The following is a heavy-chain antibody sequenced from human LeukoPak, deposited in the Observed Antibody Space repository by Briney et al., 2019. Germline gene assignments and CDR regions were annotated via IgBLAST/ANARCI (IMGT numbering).Heavy chain of an antibody. Sequence: PSETLSLTCTVSGVSISSGGDYWGWIRQPPGKGLEWIGSISYSGITYYNPSLKSRVTVSRDTSKNQFSLKLTSVTAADTAVYYCARQYSKWGQGTLVTLSS. V-gene: IGHV4-39*01. CDR3: ARQYSK. CDR2: ISYSGIT. D-gene: IGHD5-12*01. J-gene: IGHJ4*02. CDR1: GVSISSGGDY.